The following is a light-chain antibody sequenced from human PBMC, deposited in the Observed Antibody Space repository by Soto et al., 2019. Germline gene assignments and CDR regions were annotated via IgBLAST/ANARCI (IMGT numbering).Light chain of an antibody. CDR1: QSISSW. CDR2: DAS. V-gene: IGKV1-5*01. CDR3: QQRSNRPLT. Sequence: DIQMTQSPSTLSASVGDRVTITCRASQSISSWLAWYQQKPGKAPKLLIYDASSLESGVPSRFSGSGSGTDFTLTISSLDPEDFAVYYCQQRSNRPLTFGQGTRLEI. J-gene: IGKJ5*01.